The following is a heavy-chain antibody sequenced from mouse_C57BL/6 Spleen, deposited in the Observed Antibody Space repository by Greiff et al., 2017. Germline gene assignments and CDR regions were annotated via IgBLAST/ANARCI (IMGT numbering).Heavy chain of an antibody. J-gene: IGHJ3*01. CDR1: GYSITSGYY. CDR2: ISYDGSN. V-gene: IGHV3-6*01. CDR3: ASDPPFAY. Sequence: EVKLMESGPGLVKPSQSLSLTCSVTGYSITSGYYWNWIRQFPGNKLEWMGYISYDGSNNYNPSLKNRISITRDTSKNQFFLKLNSVTTEDTATYYCASDPPFAYWGQGTLVTVSA.